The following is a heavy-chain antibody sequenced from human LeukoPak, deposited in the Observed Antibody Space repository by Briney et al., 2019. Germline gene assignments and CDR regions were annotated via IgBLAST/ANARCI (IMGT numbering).Heavy chain of an antibody. CDR1: GYSHTLYW. D-gene: IGHD6-19*01. V-gene: IGHV5-51*01. Sequence: ESLILSRQGPGYSHTLYWILWVLQMAAKGLEWMGIIYSGDSDTTYSPSFQGEVTISADKSISSAYLQWSSLKASDTAMYYCARATGYRSGWSDYWGQGTLVTVSS. J-gene: IGHJ4*02. CDR2: IYSGDSDT. CDR3: ARATGYRSGWSDY.